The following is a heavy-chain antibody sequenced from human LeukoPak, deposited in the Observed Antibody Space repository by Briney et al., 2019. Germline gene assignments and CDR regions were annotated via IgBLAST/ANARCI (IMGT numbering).Heavy chain of an antibody. J-gene: IGHJ5*02. Sequence: SETLSLTCTVSGGSISSSRYYWGWTRQPPGRGLEWIGSIYYSGSTYYKPSLKSRVTISVDTSKNQFSLKLNSVTAADTAVYYCARGGYYGSGNDFRFDPWGQGTLVTVSS. CDR1: GGSISSSRYY. CDR3: ARGGYYGSGNDFRFDP. V-gene: IGHV4-39*07. D-gene: IGHD3-10*01. CDR2: IYYSGST.